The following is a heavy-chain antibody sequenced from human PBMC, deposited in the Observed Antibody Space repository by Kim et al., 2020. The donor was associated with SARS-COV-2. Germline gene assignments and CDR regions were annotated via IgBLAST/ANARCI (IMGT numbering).Heavy chain of an antibody. D-gene: IGHD2-15*01. CDR1: GFTFSSYS. CDR2: ISSSSSTI. CDR3: AREQCSGSSFYFGSYCYGMDV. V-gene: IGHV3-48*02. J-gene: IGHJ6*02. Sequence: GGSLRLSCAASGFTFSSYSMNWVRQAPGKGLEWVSSISSSSSTIYYADSVKGRFTISRDNAKNSLDLQMNSLRDEDTAGYYCAREQCSGSSFYFGSYCYGMDVWGPGNKV.